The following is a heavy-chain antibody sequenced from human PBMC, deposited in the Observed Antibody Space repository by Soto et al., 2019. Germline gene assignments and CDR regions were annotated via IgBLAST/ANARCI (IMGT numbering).Heavy chain of an antibody. CDR2: ISWNSGSI. Sequence: GGSLRLSCAASGFTFDDYAMHWVRQAPGKGLEWVSGISWNSGSIGYADSVKGRFTISRDNAKNSLYLEMNSLRAEDTALYYCAKDIRYCSGGSCYVEGGLFDYWGQGTLVTVSS. CDR3: AKDIRYCSGGSCYVEGGLFDY. D-gene: IGHD2-15*01. V-gene: IGHV3-9*01. J-gene: IGHJ4*02. CDR1: GFTFDDYA.